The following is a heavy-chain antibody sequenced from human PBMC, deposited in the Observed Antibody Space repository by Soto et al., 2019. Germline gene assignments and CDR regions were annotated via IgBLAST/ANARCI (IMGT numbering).Heavy chain of an antibody. J-gene: IGHJ4*02. D-gene: IGHD1-1*01. Sequence: GSLILSCAASGFTFSSYAMSWVRQAPGKGLEWVSAISGSGVSTYYADSVKGRFTISRDNSKNTLYLQMNSLRAEDTAVYYCANNDDGADYWGQGTLVTVSS. CDR1: GFTFSSYA. CDR2: ISGSGVST. CDR3: ANNDDGADY. V-gene: IGHV3-23*01.